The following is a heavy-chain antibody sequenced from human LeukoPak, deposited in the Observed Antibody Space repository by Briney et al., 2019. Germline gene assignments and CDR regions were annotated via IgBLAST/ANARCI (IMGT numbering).Heavy chain of an antibody. CDR1: GFTFSSYS. V-gene: IGHV3-21*01. Sequence: GGSLRLSCAASGFTFSSYSMNWVRQAPGKGLEWVSSISSSSSYIYYADSVKGRFTISRDNAKNSLYLQMNSLRAEDTAVYYCARDNDMTTVTPCAFDIWGQGTMVTVSS. D-gene: IGHD4-17*01. CDR3: ARDNDMTTVTPCAFDI. CDR2: ISSSSSYI. J-gene: IGHJ3*02.